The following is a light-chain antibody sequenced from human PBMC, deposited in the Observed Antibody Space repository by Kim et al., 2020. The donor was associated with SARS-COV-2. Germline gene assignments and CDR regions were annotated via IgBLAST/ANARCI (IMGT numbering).Light chain of an antibody. J-gene: IGKJ4*01. CDR1: QSVGSSY. V-gene: IGKV3-20*01. CDR3: QQYGNSPPS. CDR2: GAS. Sequence: EIVLTQSPGTLSLSPGERATLSCRASQSVGSSYLAWYQQKPGQAPRLLISGASSRATGTPDRFSGSGSGTDFTLTITRLEPEDFAAYYCQQYGNSPPSFGGGTKVDIK.